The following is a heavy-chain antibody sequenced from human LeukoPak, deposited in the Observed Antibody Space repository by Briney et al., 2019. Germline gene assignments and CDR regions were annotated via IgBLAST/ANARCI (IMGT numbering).Heavy chain of an antibody. CDR1: GFTFSRYS. D-gene: IGHD3-22*01. J-gene: IGHJ6*02. Sequence: GGSLRLSCAASGFTFSRYSMNWVRQAPGKGLEWASYISRSSSTIHYADSVKGRFTISRDNAKSSLFLQMNSLRAEDTAVYYCARDQDYYDSSGYYPVRVHGMDVWGQGTTVTVSS. CDR3: ARDQDYYDSSGYYPVRVHGMDV. CDR2: ISRSSSTI. V-gene: IGHV3-48*04.